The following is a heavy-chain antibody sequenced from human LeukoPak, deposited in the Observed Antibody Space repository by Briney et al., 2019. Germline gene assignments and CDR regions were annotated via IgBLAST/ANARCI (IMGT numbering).Heavy chain of an antibody. CDR1: GFTFNNYG. CDR3: AKDSAFYYIDV. Sequence: GGSVRLSCAASGFTFNNYGMHWVRQAPGQGLEGVALIRYNGNNQYYADSVEGRFTISRDNSKNTLYLQMNSLKGDDTAVYYCAKDSAFYYIDVWGKGTTVIISS. J-gene: IGHJ6*03. D-gene: IGHD3-10*01. CDR2: IRYNGNNQ. V-gene: IGHV3-30*02.